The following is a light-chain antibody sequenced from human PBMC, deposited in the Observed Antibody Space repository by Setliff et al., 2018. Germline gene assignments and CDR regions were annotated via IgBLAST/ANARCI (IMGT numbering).Light chain of an antibody. CDR1: SSNFGRSS. Sequence: QSVLTQAPSASGTPGQRVTVSCSGSSSNFGRSSVSWFQQLPGTPPKLLIYSNNQRPSGVPDRFSGSKSGSSASLAISGLQSEDEADYYCAAEHDNLNGYVFGTGTRSPS. CDR3: AAEHDNLNGYV. J-gene: IGLJ1*01. V-gene: IGLV1-44*01. CDR2: SNN.